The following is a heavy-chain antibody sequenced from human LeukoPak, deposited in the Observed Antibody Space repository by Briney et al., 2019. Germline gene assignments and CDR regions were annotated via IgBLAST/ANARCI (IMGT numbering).Heavy chain of an antibody. CDR2: VNPIIVGA. CDR1: GYTFTGYY. Sequence: EASLKVSCTASGYTFTGYYMGWVRQAPGQGRGWMGWVNPIIVGATYAQKFQGMVTMTKDTSISTAYMELSGLRSDDTAVDYCARDVVVAPENTVFYWGQGTLVTVSS. J-gene: IGHJ4*02. D-gene: IGHD2-21*01. CDR3: ARDVVVAPENTVFY. V-gene: IGHV1-2*02.